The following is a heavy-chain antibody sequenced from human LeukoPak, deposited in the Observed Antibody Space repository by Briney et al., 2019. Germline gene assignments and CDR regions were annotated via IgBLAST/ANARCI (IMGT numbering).Heavy chain of an antibody. D-gene: IGHD3-10*01. CDR2: INPDGSTT. J-gene: IGHJ4*02. CDR1: GFTFSNYW. V-gene: IGHV3-74*01. CDR3: AKDLHYGSADY. Sequence: GGSLRLSCAASGFTFSNYWMHWVRQDPGKGLVWVSFINPDGSTTNYADSVKGRFTISRDNAENALYLQMNSLRAEDTAVYYCAKDLHYGSADYWGQGTLVTVSS.